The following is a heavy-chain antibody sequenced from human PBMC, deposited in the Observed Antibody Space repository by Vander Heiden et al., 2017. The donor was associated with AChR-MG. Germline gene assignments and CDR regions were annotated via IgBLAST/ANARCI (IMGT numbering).Heavy chain of an antibody. V-gene: IGHV1-46*03. Sequence: QVQLVQSGAEVKKPGASLKVSCKTSGFTFTNYHMHWVRQAPGQGLEWVGTINPSLDSTHYAQKFQGRVRMTRDTSTKTVYMDMTSLRPEDTALYFCARELTGSFYFDFWGQGSLVTVSS. J-gene: IGHJ4*02. CDR1: GFTFTNYH. D-gene: IGHD1-26*01. CDR3: ARELTGSFYFDF. CDR2: INPSLDST.